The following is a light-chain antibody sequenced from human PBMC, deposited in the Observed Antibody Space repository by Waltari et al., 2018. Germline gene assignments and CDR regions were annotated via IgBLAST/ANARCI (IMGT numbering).Light chain of an antibody. CDR2: WAS. CDR3: QQYYGSPPYT. Sequence: DIVMTQSPDSLAVSLGERATINCKSSQSILYSSSNMNYLAWYQQKPGQPPKLLIYWASTRESGVPDRFSGSGSVTDFTLTISSLQAEDVAVYYCQQYYGSPPYTFGQGTKLEIK. J-gene: IGKJ2*01. CDR1: QSILYSSSNMNY. V-gene: IGKV4-1*01.